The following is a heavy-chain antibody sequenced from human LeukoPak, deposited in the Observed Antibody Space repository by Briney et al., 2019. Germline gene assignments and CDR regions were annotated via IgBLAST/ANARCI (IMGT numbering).Heavy chain of an antibody. V-gene: IGHV1-18*01. D-gene: IGHD1-26*01. CDR2: ISAYNGHT. Sequence: GASVKVSCKASGYTFTSYGLTWVRQAPGQGLEWMGWISAYNGHTKYPQKLQGRVTMTRDMSTSTDYMELSSLRSEDTAIYYCARDNSVGDNAWWFDPWGQGTLVTVSS. CDR1: GYTFTSYG. CDR3: ARDNSVGDNAWWFDP. J-gene: IGHJ5*02.